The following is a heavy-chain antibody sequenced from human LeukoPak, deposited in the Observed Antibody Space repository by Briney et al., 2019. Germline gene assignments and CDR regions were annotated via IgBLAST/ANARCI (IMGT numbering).Heavy chain of an antibody. J-gene: IGHJ4*02. V-gene: IGHV3-23*01. Sequence: GGSLRHSCAASGITFDRYGMSWVRQAADKGLEWVTTVNDNGRNTHYADSVRGRFTISRDNSKNTVSLQMSSLRAEDTAVYYCATEVNSHGDFFAHWGQGTQVTVSS. CDR1: GITFDRYG. CDR2: VNDNGRNT. CDR3: ATEVNSHGDFFAH. D-gene: IGHD2-8*01.